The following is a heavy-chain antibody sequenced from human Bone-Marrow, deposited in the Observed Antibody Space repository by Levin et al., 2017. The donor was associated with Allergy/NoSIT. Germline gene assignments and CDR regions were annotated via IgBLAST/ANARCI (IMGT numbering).Heavy chain of an antibody. CDR2: ITYTGNF. Sequence: TSQTLSLTCTVSGASVHNYYWTWIRPPPGEGLEWIGYITYTGNFDYSPSLKSRVTISIDTSKNQISLNLGSVTAADTAVYYCARRLHYDRAFDIWGQGTMVTVSS. CDR3: ARRLHYDRAFDI. CDR1: GASVHNYY. D-gene: IGHD5-12*01. J-gene: IGHJ3*02. V-gene: IGHV4-59*02.